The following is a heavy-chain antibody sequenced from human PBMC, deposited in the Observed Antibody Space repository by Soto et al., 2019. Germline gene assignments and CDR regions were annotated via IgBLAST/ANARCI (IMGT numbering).Heavy chain of an antibody. CDR1: GFTFSSYW. D-gene: IGHD1-26*01. CDR3: VRGGSANYYGLFDS. CDR2: IKSDASTI. J-gene: IGHJ4*02. Sequence: EVQLVESGGGLVQPGGSLRLSCAASGFTFSSYWMHWVRQVPGKGLVWVSRIKSDASTIMYADSVKGRFTIPRDNAKNTLYLQVNSLRPEDTAVYYCVRGGSANYYGLFDSWGQGTLVTVSS. V-gene: IGHV3-74*03.